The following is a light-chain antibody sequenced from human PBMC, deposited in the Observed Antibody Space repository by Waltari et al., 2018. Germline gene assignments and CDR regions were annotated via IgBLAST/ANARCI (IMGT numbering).Light chain of an antibody. CDR2: EVS. V-gene: IGLV2-8*01. J-gene: IGLJ1*01. CDR3: SSYAGNNFYV. Sequence: QSALTQPPSASGSPGQSVTISCTGTSSHVGYYNSVSWYQQHPGKAPKLMIFEVSKRFSGVPARFSGSKSANTASLTVSGLQAEDEADYYCSSYAGNNFYVFGTGTTVTVL. CDR1: SSHVGYYNS.